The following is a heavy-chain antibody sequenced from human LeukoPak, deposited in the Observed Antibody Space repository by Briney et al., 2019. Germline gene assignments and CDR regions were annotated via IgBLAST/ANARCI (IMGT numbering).Heavy chain of an antibody. V-gene: IGHV3-30*03. Sequence: GGSLRLSCAASGFTFSSYGMHWVRQAPGKGLEWVAVISYDGSNKYYADSVKGRFTISRDNSKNTFHLQMNSLRAEDTAVYYCARRAGDYSHPYDYWGQGALVTVSS. CDR1: GFTFSSYG. CDR2: ISYDGSNK. D-gene: IGHD3-22*01. J-gene: IGHJ4*02. CDR3: ARRAGDYSHPYDY.